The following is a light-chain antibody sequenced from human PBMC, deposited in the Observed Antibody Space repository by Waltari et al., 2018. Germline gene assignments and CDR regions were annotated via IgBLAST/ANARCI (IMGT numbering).Light chain of an antibody. J-gene: IGLJ3*02. Sequence: SYKLTQTPSLAVSPDQTASITCSGDNMRHKYVGWYKQKTGQSPELDIYQDDKRPSGLPERFSGYNSGDTATLTISGTQPMDEAYYYCQAWDDATAWVFGGGTKLTAL. CDR2: QDD. CDR1: NMRHKY. CDR3: QAWDDATAWV. V-gene: IGLV3-1*01.